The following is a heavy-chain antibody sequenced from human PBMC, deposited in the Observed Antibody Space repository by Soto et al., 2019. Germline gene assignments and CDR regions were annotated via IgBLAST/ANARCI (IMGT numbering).Heavy chain of an antibody. CDR3: ARGPTYGGGDCYAGSAFDP. V-gene: IGHV4-34*01. CDR2: INLSGTT. CDR1: GGSFTGYY. Sequence: QVQLQQWGAGLLKPSETLSLTCAVSGGSFTGYYWSWIRQPPGKGLEWIGEINLSGTTNYNPTLKSRVSMSVVASKNQTSRRLQSVTAADTAVYFWARGPTYGGGDCYAGSAFDPWGQGTLVTVSS. J-gene: IGHJ5*02. D-gene: IGHD2-21*02.